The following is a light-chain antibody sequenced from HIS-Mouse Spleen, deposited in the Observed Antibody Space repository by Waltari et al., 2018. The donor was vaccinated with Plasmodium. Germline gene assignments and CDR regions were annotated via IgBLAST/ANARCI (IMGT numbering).Light chain of an antibody. CDR2: DVS. CDR1: SSDVGGYNY. V-gene: IGLV2-14*03. J-gene: IGLJ1*01. Sequence: QSALTQPASVSGSPGQSITISCTGTSSDVGGYNYVSWYQQHPGNAPKLMIYDVSNRPSWVSNRFSGSKSGNTASRTISGLQAEDEADYYCSSYTSSSTLNYVFGAGTKVTVL. CDR3: SSYTSSSTLNYV.